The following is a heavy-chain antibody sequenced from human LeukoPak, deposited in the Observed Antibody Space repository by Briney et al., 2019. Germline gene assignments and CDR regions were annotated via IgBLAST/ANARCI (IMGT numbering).Heavy chain of an antibody. V-gene: IGHV3-66*01. Sequence: GGSLRLSCAACGFTVSSNYMSWVRQAPGKGLEWVSVIYSGGSTYYADSVKGRFTISRDNSKNTLYLQMNSLRAEDTAVYYCARDQDTAMLDYWGQGTLVTVSS. J-gene: IGHJ4*02. CDR1: GFTVSSNY. CDR2: IYSGGST. D-gene: IGHD5-18*01. CDR3: ARDQDTAMLDY.